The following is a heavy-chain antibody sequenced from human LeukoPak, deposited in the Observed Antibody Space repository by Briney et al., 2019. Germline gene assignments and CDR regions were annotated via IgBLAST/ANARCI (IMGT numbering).Heavy chain of an antibody. J-gene: IGHJ4*02. CDR3: AREYDIVVVAAATPNYFDY. D-gene: IGHD2-15*01. CDR1: GGTFSSYA. Sequence: SVKVSCKASGGTFSSYAISWVRQAPGQGLEWMGRIIPILGIANYAQKFQGRVTITADKSTSTAYMELSGLRSEDTAVYYCAREYDIVVVAAATPNYFDYWGQGTLVTVSS. CDR2: IIPILGIA. V-gene: IGHV1-69*04.